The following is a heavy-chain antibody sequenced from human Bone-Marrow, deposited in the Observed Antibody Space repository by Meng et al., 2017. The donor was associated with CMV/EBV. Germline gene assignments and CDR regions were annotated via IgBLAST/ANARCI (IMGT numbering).Heavy chain of an antibody. V-gene: IGHV4-34*01. D-gene: IGHD3-3*01. J-gene: IGHJ4*02. CDR3: ARGYASGYQF. CDR1: GGSFSGYY. CDR2: INHSGST. Sequence: SETLSLTCAVYGGSFSGYYWSWIRQPPGKGLEWIGEINHSGSTNYNPSLKSRVTISVDTSKNQFSLKLSSVTAADTAVYYCARGYASGYQFWGQGTLVNVPS.